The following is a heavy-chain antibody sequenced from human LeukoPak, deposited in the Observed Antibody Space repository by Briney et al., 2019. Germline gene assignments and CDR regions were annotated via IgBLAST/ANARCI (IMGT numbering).Heavy chain of an antibody. CDR2: ISSSSNTI. Sequence: PGGSLRLSCAASGFTFSTYSMNWVRQAPGKGLEWVSYISSSSNTIYYADSVKGRFTISRDNAKNTVYLQMNNLRVDDTAMYYCVGTIASRGSEYWGQGALVTVSS. CDR3: VGTIASRGSEY. CDR1: GFTFSTYS. D-gene: IGHD6-6*01. J-gene: IGHJ4*02. V-gene: IGHV3-48*01.